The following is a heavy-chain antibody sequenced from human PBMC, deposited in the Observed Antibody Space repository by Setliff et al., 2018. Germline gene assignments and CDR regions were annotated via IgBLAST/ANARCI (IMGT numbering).Heavy chain of an antibody. CDR3: ARDPHYDPTYSLPGHACDF. D-gene: IGHD3-22*01. V-gene: IGHV4-61*02. J-gene: IGHJ3*01. CDR1: GGSITSGSFY. CDR2: IHASGSP. Sequence: PSETLSLTCTVSGGSITSGSFYWSWIRQPAGKRLEWIGRIHASGSPSYNPSLESRVTISLDTSTNQFALKLTSATAAATAVYYCARDPHYDPTYSLPGHACDFWGQGIMVTVSS.